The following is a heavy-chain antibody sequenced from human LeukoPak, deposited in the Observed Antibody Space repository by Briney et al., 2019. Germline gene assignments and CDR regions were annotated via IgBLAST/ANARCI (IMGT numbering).Heavy chain of an antibody. CDR3: ARVGRGDQTWGSFSCDH. CDR1: GDSFSSYH. D-gene: IGHD3-16*01. J-gene: IGHJ1*01. CDR2: ISSSGST. V-gene: IGHV4-59*01. Sequence: SETLSLTCTVSVSGDSFSSYHWSWLRQPPGKGLEWIGYISSSGSTSYNTSLKSRVTISVDTSKNQFSLKLSSVTAADTAVYYCARVGRGDQTWGSFSCDHWGQGTLVSVSS.